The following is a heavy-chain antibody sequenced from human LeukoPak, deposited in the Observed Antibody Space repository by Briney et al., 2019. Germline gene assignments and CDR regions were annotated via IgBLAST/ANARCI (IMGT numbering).Heavy chain of an antibody. J-gene: IGHJ4*02. D-gene: IGHD3-10*01. CDR3: ARGGGEYRY. Sequence: PSETLSLTCTVSGGSISSGDYYWSWIRQHPGKGLEWIGYIYYSGSTNYNPSLKSRVTISVDTSKNQFSLKLSSVTAADTAVYYCARGGGEYRYWGQGTLVTVSS. V-gene: IGHV4-61*08. CDR2: IYYSGST. CDR1: GGSISSGDYY.